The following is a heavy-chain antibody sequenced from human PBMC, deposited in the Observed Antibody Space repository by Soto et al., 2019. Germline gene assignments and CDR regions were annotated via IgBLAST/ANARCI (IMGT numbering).Heavy chain of an antibody. D-gene: IGHD3-10*01. Sequence: GGSLRLSCAASGFTFSSYAMSWVRQAPGKGLEWVSAISGSGGSTYYADSVKGRFTISRDNSKNTLYLQMNSLRAEDTAVYYCAKSYYYGSGAIGAFDIWGQGTMVTVSS. J-gene: IGHJ3*02. V-gene: IGHV3-23*01. CDR2: ISGSGGST. CDR1: GFTFSSYA. CDR3: AKSYYYGSGAIGAFDI.